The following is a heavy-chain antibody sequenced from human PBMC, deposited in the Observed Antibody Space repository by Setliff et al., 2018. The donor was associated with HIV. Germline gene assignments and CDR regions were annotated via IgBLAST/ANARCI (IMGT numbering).Heavy chain of an antibody. D-gene: IGHD3-10*01. CDR1: GYTFTSYG. V-gene: IGHV1-18*01. J-gene: IGHJ3*02. CDR2: ISAYNGNT. CDR3: ARDLTMVLGRGGGGDAFDI. Sequence: GASVKVSCKASGYTFTSYGISWVRQAPGQGLEWMGWISAYNGNTNYEQKLQGRVTMTTDTSTSTAYMELRSLRSDDTAVYYCARDLTMVLGRGGGGDAFDIWGQGTMVTVSS.